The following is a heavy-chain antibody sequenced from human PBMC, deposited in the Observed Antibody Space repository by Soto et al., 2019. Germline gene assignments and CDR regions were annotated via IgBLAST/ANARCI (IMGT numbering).Heavy chain of an antibody. V-gene: IGHV1-18*01. CDR2: IRAYNGNT. Sequence: QVQLVQSGAEVKKPRASVKVSFKTSVYNFTSYDISWVRKAPGQGIEWMGWIRAYNGNTNYAQKLQGRVTMTTDTSTSTAYMELRSLRSDDTAVYYCARDLPTMDVWGQGTTVTVSS. J-gene: IGHJ6*02. CDR1: VYNFTSYD. CDR3: ARDLPTMDV.